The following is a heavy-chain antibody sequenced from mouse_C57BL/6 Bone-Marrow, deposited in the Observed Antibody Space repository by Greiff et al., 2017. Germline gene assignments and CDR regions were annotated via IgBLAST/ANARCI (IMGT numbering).Heavy chain of an antibody. CDR1: GYAFSSSW. V-gene: IGHV1-82*01. CDR2: IYPGDGDT. Sequence: QVQLQQSGPELVKPGASVKISCKASGYAFSSSWMNWVKQRPGKGLEWIGRIYPGDGDTNYNGKFKGKATLTADKSSSTAYMQLSSLTSEDSAVYFCARERVADCDYWGQGTTLTVSS. D-gene: IGHD1-1*01. CDR3: ARERVADCDY. J-gene: IGHJ2*01.